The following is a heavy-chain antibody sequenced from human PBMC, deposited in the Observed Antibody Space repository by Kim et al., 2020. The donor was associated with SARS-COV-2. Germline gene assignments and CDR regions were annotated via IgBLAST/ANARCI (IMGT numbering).Heavy chain of an antibody. D-gene: IGHD2-2*01. J-gene: IGHJ5*02. Sequence: ASVKVSCKASGYTFTSYDINWVRQATGQGLEWMGWMNPNSGNTGYAQKFQGRVTMTRNTSISTAYMELSSLRSEDTAVYYCARGVVPAATRNWFDPWGQGTLVTVSS. CDR3: ARGVVPAATRNWFDP. V-gene: IGHV1-8*01. CDR2: MNPNSGNT. CDR1: GYTFTSYD.